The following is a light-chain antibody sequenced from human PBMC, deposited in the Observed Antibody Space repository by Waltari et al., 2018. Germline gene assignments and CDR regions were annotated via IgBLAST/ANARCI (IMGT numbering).Light chain of an antibody. CDR1: QSVSSQ. Sequence: ELVLTQSQATLSLSPGEGATLSCRASQSVSSQLVWYQQKRVQAPRLLIYDASNRATGIPARFSGSGSGTDFTLTISSLVPEDFAVYYCQQCNNSPPTFGQGTKVEIK. CDR3: QQCNNSPPT. J-gene: IGKJ1*01. CDR2: DAS. V-gene: IGKV3-11*01.